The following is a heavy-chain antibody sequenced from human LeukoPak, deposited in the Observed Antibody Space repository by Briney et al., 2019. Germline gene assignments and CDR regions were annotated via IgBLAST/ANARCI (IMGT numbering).Heavy chain of an antibody. CDR3: AREGVYGAIYV. J-gene: IGHJ3*01. CDR2: IGANSAI. V-gene: IGHV3-48*02. Sequence: GGSLSLSCAASVFTPSDYSMNWVRQAPGKGLEWVSYIGANSAIYYADSVKGRFTISRDNAKNLLSLQMNSLRDDDTAVYYCAREGVYGAIYVWGQGTMVTVSS. CDR1: VFTPSDYS. D-gene: IGHD5/OR15-5a*01.